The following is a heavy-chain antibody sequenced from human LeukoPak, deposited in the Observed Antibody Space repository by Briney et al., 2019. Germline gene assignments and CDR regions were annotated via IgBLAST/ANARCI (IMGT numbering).Heavy chain of an antibody. Sequence: GASVKVSCKASGYIFSDYTMHWVRQAPGQRLEWMGWINGENGNTKYSQELRGRVTFTSDSSATTVYMELSSLRSEDVAAYYCAREVSSVGANYFDYWGQGTLVTVSS. D-gene: IGHD3-10*01. J-gene: IGHJ4*02. V-gene: IGHV1-3*03. CDR3: AREVSSVGANYFDY. CDR2: INGENGNT. CDR1: GYIFSDYT.